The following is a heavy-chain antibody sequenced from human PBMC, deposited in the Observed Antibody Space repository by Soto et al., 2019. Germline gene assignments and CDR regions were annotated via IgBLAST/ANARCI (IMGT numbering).Heavy chain of an antibody. CDR3: ARGGPRDGYRDLDY. Sequence: EVQLLESGGDLVQPGGSLRLSCAASGVTFPTYAMTWVRRAPGKGLGWVSTITHSSDGSYYADSVLGRLTLSRDKSKNTLNLQMSGLRAEDTAVYYCARGGPRDGYRDLDYWGQGTQVTVSS. CDR2: ITHSSDGS. J-gene: IGHJ4*02. V-gene: IGHV3-23*01. CDR1: GVTFPTYA. D-gene: IGHD5-18*01.